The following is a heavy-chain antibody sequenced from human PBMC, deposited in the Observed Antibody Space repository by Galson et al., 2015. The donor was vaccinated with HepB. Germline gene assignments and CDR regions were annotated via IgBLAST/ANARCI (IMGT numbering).Heavy chain of an antibody. CDR2: ISATGGST. J-gene: IGHJ4*02. Sequence: SLRLSCAASGFTFRKYAMSWVRQAPGTGLEWVSAISATGGSTYYADSVKGQFTISRDNSKNTLYLQMNSLRAEDTAVYYCAKRGTDSAYDLGEFDYWGQGTLLTVSS. D-gene: IGHD5-12*01. V-gene: IGHV3-23*01. CDR3: AKRGTDSAYDLGEFDY. CDR1: GFTFRKYA.